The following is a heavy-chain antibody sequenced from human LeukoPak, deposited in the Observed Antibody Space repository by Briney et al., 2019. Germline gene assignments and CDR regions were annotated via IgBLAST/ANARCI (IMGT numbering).Heavy chain of an antibody. J-gene: IGHJ3*02. D-gene: IGHD6-19*01. CDR3: AREHSSGSYDAFDI. V-gene: IGHV1-69*13. CDR2: IIPIFGTA. CDR1: GGTFSGYA. Sequence: SVKVSCKASGGTFSGYAISWVRQAPGQGLEWMGGIIPIFGTANYAQKFQGRVTITADESTSTAYMELSSLRSEDTAVYYCAREHSSGSYDAFDIWGQGTMVTVSS.